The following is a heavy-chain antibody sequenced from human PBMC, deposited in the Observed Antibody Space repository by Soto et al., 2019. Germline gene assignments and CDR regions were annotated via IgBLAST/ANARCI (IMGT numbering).Heavy chain of an antibody. Sequence: ASVKVSCKASGYTFTGYYMHWVRQAPGQGLEWMGWMNPNSGNTGYAQKFQGRVTMTRNTFISTAYMELSSLRSEDTAVYYCARTPAASDYWGQGTLVTVSS. V-gene: IGHV1-8*02. D-gene: IGHD2-2*01. CDR1: GYTFTGYY. J-gene: IGHJ4*02. CDR2: MNPNSGNT. CDR3: ARTPAASDY.